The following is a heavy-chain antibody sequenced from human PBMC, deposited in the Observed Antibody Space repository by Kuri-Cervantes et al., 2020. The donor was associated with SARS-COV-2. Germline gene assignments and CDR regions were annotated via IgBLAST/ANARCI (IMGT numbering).Heavy chain of an antibody. V-gene: IGHV1-18*01. CDR2: INPSGGNT. Sequence: ASVKVSCKASGYTFTSYGISWVRQAPGQGLEWMGIINPSGGNTSYAQKFQGRVTMTTDTSTSTAYMELRSLRSDDTAVYYCARVVVITEDYFDYWGQGNLVTVSS. D-gene: IGHD3-22*01. CDR1: GYTFTSYG. CDR3: ARVVVITEDYFDY. J-gene: IGHJ4*02.